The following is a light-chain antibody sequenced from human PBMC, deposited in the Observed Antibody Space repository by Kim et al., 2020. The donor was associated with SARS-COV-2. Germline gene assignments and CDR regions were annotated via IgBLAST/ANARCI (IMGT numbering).Light chain of an antibody. Sequence: SVSPGQTATITCSGDELGDKYASWYQQKPGQSPVLVIYQDTKRPSGIPERFSGSNSGNTATLTISGTQAMDEADFYCQAWDSSTVVFGGGTKLTVL. CDR1: ELGDKY. J-gene: IGLJ2*01. CDR2: QDT. V-gene: IGLV3-1*01. CDR3: QAWDSSTVV.